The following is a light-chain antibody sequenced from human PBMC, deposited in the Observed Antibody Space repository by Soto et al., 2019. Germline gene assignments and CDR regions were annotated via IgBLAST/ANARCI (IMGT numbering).Light chain of an antibody. V-gene: IGKV3-20*01. CDR2: GAS. J-gene: IGKJ4*01. Sequence: EIVLTQSPGTLSLSPGERDTLSCRASQSVTSSYLAWYQQKPGQAPRLLIYGASSRATGIPDRFSGSGSGTHFTLTISKLEPEDFAVYYCQQYGSSPAFGGGTKVEIK. CDR3: QQYGSSPA. CDR1: QSVTSSY.